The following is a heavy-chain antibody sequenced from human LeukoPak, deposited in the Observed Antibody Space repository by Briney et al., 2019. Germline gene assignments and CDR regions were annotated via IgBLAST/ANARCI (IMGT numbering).Heavy chain of an antibody. Sequence: SETLSLTCTVSGGSISSYYWSWIRQPPGKGLEWIGYIYTSGSTNYNPSLKSRVTISVDTSKNQFSLKLSSVTAADTAVYYCARGVSSYYYYMDVWGKGTTVTVSS. D-gene: IGHD3-10*01. J-gene: IGHJ6*03. V-gene: IGHV4-4*09. CDR3: ARGVSSYYYYMDV. CDR2: IYTSGST. CDR1: GGSISSYY.